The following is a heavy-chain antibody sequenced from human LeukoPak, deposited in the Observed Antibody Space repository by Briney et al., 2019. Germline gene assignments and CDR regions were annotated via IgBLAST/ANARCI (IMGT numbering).Heavy chain of an antibody. Sequence: GGPLRLSCTASGFTFGDYAMSWVRQAPGKGLEWVGFIRSKAYGGTTEYAASVKGRFTISRDDSKSIAYLQMSSLKTEDTAVYYCTRHTIFGVVMTFDIWGQGTMVTVSS. CDR3: TRHTIFGVVMTFDI. CDR1: GFTFGDYA. CDR2: IRSKAYGGTT. D-gene: IGHD3-3*01. J-gene: IGHJ3*02. V-gene: IGHV3-49*04.